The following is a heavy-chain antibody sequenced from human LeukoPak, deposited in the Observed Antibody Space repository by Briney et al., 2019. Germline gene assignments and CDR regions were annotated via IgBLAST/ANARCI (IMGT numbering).Heavy chain of an antibody. V-gene: IGHV3-74*01. J-gene: IGHJ4*02. D-gene: IGHD2-15*01. Sequence: GGSLRLSCAASGFTFSRYWMLWVRQAPGKGLVWVSRINLDGSKTNYADSVKGRFTISRDNAKNTVYLQMGSLRADDTAVYYCARVSTGSSSYDYWGQGTLVTVSS. CDR2: INLDGSKT. CDR1: GFTFSRYW. CDR3: ARVSTGSSSYDY.